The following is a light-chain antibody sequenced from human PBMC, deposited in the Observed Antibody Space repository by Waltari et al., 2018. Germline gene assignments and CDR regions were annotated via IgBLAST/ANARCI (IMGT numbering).Light chain of an antibody. Sequence: QSALTQPASVSGSPGQSITISCTGSNSDIGTFNLVSWYEQHPGKAPKLIIYEVKSRPAGVSDRFSGSTSDNTASLTISGLQHEDEATYFCSSYGASMTLLFGGGTRVTV. CDR2: EVK. V-gene: IGLV2-14*02. CDR3: SSYGASMTLL. CDR1: NSDIGTFNL. J-gene: IGLJ3*02.